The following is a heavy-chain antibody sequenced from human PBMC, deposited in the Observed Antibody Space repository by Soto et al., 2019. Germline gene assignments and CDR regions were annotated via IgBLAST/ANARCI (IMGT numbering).Heavy chain of an antibody. D-gene: IGHD1-20*01. V-gene: IGHV4-59*01. CDR1: GGSISSYY. CDR3: ARGDNSNWFDP. CDR2: IYYSGST. Sequence: NPSETLSLTCTVSGGSISSYYWSWIRQPPGKGLEWIGYIYYSGSTNYNPSLKSRVTVSVDTSKNQFSLKLSSVTAADTAVYYCARGDNSNWFDPWGQGTLVTVSS. J-gene: IGHJ5*02.